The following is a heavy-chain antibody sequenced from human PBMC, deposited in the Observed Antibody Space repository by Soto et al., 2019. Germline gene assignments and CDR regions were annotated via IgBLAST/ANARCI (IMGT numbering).Heavy chain of an antibody. D-gene: IGHD3-10*01. J-gene: IGHJ6*02. CDR1: GGSVSSGSYD. V-gene: IGHV4-61*01. Sequence: QVQLQESGPGLVKPSETLSLTCTVSGGSVSSGSYDWSWIRQPPGKGLEWIGYIYYSGSTNYNPSLKSRVTISVDTSKNQFSMKLSSVPAADTAVYYCGREVVSFGSGSYDYYYGMDLWGPGTTGTVSS. CDR2: IYYSGST. CDR3: GREVVSFGSGSYDYYYGMDL.